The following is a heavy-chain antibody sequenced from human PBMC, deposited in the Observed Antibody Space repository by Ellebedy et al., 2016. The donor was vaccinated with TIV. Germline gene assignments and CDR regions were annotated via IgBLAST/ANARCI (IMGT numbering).Heavy chain of an antibody. CDR2: LYDNGTT. Sequence: MPSETLSLTCTVSGGSISSYCWSWIRQPPGTGLEWVAYLYDNGTTKYNASLKSRVTISVDMSKNQFSLRLSSVTAADTAVYYCATGGVMTAAGSYYFDYWGQGTLVSVSS. V-gene: IGHV4-59*01. CDR1: GGSISSYC. J-gene: IGHJ4*02. CDR3: ATGGVMTAAGSYYFDY. D-gene: IGHD6-13*01.